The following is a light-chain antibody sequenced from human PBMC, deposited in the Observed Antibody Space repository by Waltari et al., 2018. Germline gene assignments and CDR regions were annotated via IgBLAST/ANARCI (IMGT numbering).Light chain of an antibody. J-gene: IGLJ2*01. CDR2: QVS. Sequence: YQTPPGKAPILMLYQVSKRPSGVSNRFAWSKAGNTASLDISGLQAEDEAHYCCSSYISSSTLELFGGGTSLTVL. CDR3: SSYISSSTLEL. V-gene: IGLV2-14*01.